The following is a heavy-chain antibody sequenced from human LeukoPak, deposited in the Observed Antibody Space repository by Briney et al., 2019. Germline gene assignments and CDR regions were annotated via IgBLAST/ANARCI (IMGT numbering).Heavy chain of an antibody. J-gene: IGHJ4*02. Sequence: ASVTVSCKASGYTFTSYDINWVRQATGQGLEWMGWMNPNSGNTGYAQKFQGRVTMTRNTSISTAYMELSSLRSEDTAVYYCARGSDSSGYYFNWGQGTLVTVSS. CDR2: MNPNSGNT. V-gene: IGHV1-8*01. CDR3: ARGSDSSGYYFN. D-gene: IGHD3-22*01. CDR1: GYTFTSYD.